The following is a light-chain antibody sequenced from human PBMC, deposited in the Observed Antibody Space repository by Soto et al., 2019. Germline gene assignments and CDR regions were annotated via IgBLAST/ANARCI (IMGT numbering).Light chain of an antibody. CDR3: QQSNSYPLT. J-gene: IGKJ4*01. CDR2: GAS. Sequence: DIQMTQSPSSLSTSVGDRVTITCRTSQSVSTYLNWYQQRPGKAPKLLIYGASSLQSGVPSRFSGSGSGTHFTLTISSLQPEDFGTYYCQQSNSYPLTFGGGTKVEIK. CDR1: QSVSTY. V-gene: IGKV1-39*01.